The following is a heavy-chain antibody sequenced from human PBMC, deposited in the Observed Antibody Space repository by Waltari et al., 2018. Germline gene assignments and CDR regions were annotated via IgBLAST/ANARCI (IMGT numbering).Heavy chain of an antibody. CDR2: INPSCGST. J-gene: IGHJ5*02. Sequence: QVQLVQSGAVVKKPGASVKDSCKASGYTFTSSSMHWVRQSPGQGLEGMGIINPSCGSTSYAQKFQGRVTMTRDTSTSTVYMELSSLRSEDTAVYYCARDYEAVPAAIGWFDPWGQGTLVTVSS. D-gene: IGHD2-2*01. V-gene: IGHV1-46*01. CDR3: ARDYEAVPAAIGWFDP. CDR1: GYTFTSSS.